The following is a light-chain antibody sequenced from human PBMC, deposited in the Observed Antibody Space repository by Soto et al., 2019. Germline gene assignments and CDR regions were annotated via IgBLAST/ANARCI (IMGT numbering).Light chain of an antibody. Sequence: EIVLTQSPGILSLSPGERASLSCGASQSITSSFLAWYQQKPGQAPRLLIYGASARALGIPDRFSGSGSGTEFSFTVTSLQSEDFALYYCHQYNSWPPGTFGQGIKVDIK. V-gene: IGKV3-15*01. CDR1: QSITSS. CDR3: HQYNSWPPGT. J-gene: IGKJ2*01. CDR2: GAS.